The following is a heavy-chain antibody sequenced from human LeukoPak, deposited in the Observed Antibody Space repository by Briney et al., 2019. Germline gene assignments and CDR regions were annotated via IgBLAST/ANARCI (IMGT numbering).Heavy chain of an antibody. CDR3: ARDQDVVVITTPDY. D-gene: IGHD3-22*01. J-gene: IGHJ4*02. Sequence: PGGSLRLSCAASGFTFSSYGMHWVRQAPGKGLEWVAVISYDGSKKYYADSVKGRFTISRDNSKNTLYLQVNSLRAEDTALYYCARDQDVVVITTPDYWGQGTLVTVSS. CDR2: ISYDGSKK. V-gene: IGHV3-30*04. CDR1: GFTFSSYG.